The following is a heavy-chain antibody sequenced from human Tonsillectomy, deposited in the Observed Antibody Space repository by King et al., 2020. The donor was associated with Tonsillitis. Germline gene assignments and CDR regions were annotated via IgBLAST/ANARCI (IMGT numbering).Heavy chain of an antibody. J-gene: IGHJ4*02. Sequence: VQLVESGEGLVQPGGSLRLSCAVSGLTFSSYWMSWVRQAPGKGLEWVANINQNGGEKYYVDSVKGRFTISRDNAKNSLYLQMNSLRADNTAVYYCARDVTFGGKYWGPGTLVTVSS. CDR2: INQNGGEK. CDR3: ARDVTFGGKY. CDR1: GLTFSSYW. V-gene: IGHV3-7*03. D-gene: IGHD4-23*01.